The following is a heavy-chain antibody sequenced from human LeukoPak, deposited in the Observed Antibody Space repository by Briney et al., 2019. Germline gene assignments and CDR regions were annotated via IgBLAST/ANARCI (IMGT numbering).Heavy chain of an antibody. CDR2: TSSSSSYT. D-gene: IGHD6-13*01. J-gene: IGHJ4*02. Sequence: PGGSLRLSCAASGFTFSDYYMSWIRQAPGKGLEWVSYTSSSSSYTNYADSVKGRFTISRDNAKNSLYLQMNSLRAEDTAEYYCARVDSSSSWYGYWGQGTLVTVSS. CDR1: GFTFSDYY. V-gene: IGHV3-11*05. CDR3: ARVDSSSSWYGY.